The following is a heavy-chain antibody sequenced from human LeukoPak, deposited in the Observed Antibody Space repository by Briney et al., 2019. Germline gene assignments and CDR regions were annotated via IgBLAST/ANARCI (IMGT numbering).Heavy chain of an antibody. CDR2: INTNTGNP. D-gene: IGHD5-18*01. J-gene: IGHJ6*02. CDR3: ARGMGIQLWLRDYYYGMDV. CDR1: GYAFTSYA. Sequence: ASVKVSCKASGYAFTSYAMNWVRQAPGQGLEWMGWINTNTGNPTYAQGFTGRFVFSLDTSVSTAYLQISSLKAEDTAVYYCARGMGIQLWLRDYYYGMDVWGQGTTVTVSS. V-gene: IGHV7-4-1*02.